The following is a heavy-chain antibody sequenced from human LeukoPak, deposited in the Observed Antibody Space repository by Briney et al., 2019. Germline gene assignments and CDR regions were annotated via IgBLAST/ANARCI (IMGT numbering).Heavy chain of an antibody. CDR2: IYTSGST. J-gene: IGHJ3*02. CDR1: GGSISSYY. CDR3: ARDGNYDFWSGHDDAFDI. D-gene: IGHD3-3*01. V-gene: IGHV4-4*07. Sequence: SETLSLTCTVSGGSISSYYWSWIRQPAGKGLEWIGRIYTSGSTNYNPSLKSRVTMSVDTSKNQFSLKLSSVTAADTAVYYCARDGNYDFWSGHDDAFDIWGQGTMVTVSS.